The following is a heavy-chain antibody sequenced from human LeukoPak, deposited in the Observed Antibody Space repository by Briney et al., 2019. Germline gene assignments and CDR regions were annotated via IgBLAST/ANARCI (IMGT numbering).Heavy chain of an antibody. V-gene: IGHV1-46*01. Sequence: ASVKVSCKASGYTFTSYYMHWVRQAPGQGLEWMGIINPSGGSTSYAQKFQGRVTMTRDTSTSTVYMELSSLRSEDTAVYYCARGRRITMTVVALDYWGQGTLVTVSS. CDR2: INPSGGST. J-gene: IGHJ4*02. CDR3: ARGRRITMTVVALDY. D-gene: IGHD3-22*01. CDR1: GYTFTSYY.